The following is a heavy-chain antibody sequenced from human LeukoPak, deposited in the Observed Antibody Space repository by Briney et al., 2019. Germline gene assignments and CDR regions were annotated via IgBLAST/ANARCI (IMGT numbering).Heavy chain of an antibody. Sequence: PSGGSQRLSCAASGFTFSSFAMSWVRQGPGKGLEWVSALSGSDGSTYYADSVKGRFTITRENAKNSLFLQMNSLRVEDTALYYCAKDRGGSSELGDAFDVWGQGTMVRVSS. CDR2: LSGSDGST. CDR1: GFTFSSFA. V-gene: IGHV3-23*01. D-gene: IGHD1-26*01. J-gene: IGHJ3*01. CDR3: AKDRGGSSELGDAFDV.